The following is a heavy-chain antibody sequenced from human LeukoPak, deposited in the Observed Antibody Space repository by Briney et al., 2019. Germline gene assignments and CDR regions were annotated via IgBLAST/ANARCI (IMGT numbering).Heavy chain of an antibody. Sequence: GGSLRLSCAASGFTFSSYAMSWVRQAPGKGLEWVSAISGSGGSTHYADSVKGRFTISRDNSKNTLYLQMNSLRAEDTAVYYCAKDRGYRSSGWYSDYWGQGTLVTVSS. D-gene: IGHD6-19*01. CDR3: AKDRGYRSSGWYSDY. J-gene: IGHJ4*02. CDR1: GFTFSSYA. V-gene: IGHV3-23*01. CDR2: ISGSGGST.